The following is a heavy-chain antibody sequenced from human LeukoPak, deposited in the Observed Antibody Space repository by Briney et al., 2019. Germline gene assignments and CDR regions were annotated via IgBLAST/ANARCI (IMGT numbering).Heavy chain of an antibody. Sequence: PSETLSLTCTVSGYSISSGYYWGWIRQPPGKGLEWIGSIYHSGSTYYNPSLKSRVTISVDTSKNQFSLKLSSVTAADTAVYYCASLSIGAAPSRTPTYYYMGVWGKGTTVTVSS. D-gene: IGHD2-2*01. CDR1: GYSISSGYY. V-gene: IGHV4-38-2*02. J-gene: IGHJ6*03. CDR2: IYHSGST. CDR3: ASLSIGAAPSRTPTYYYMGV.